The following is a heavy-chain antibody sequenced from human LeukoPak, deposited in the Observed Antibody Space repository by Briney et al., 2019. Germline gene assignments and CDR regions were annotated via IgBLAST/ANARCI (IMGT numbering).Heavy chain of an antibody. CDR3: ARVSWFPGTSYYYMDV. Sequence: ASETLSLTCSVSGYSVSSGFYWSWIRQPPGKGLEWIGEINHSGSTNYNPSLKSRVTISVDTSKNQFSLKLSSVTAADTAVYYCARVSWFPGTSYYYMDVWGKGTTVTVSS. J-gene: IGHJ6*03. CDR1: GYSVSSGFY. D-gene: IGHD1-1*01. V-gene: IGHV4-38-2*02. CDR2: INHSGST.